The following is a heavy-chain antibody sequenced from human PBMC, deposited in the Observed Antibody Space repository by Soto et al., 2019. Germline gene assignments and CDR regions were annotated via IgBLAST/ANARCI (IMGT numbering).Heavy chain of an antibody. CDR3: AKDVSYYSSGYSALNAFDI. CDR2: ITGSGDST. D-gene: IGHD3-22*01. V-gene: IGHV3-23*01. CDR1: GFVFKTYA. J-gene: IGHJ3*02. Sequence: EVQLMESGGGLEQPGGSLRLSCETSGFVFKTYAMSWIRQAPGRGLEWIATITGSGDSTYYPDSLRGRFTVSRGNPRNALYMQINRLRPEETAVDYCAKDVSYYSSGYSALNAFDIWGQGTLVTVSS.